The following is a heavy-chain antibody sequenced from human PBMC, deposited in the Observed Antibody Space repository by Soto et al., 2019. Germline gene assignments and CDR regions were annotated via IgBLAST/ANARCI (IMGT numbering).Heavy chain of an antibody. V-gene: IGHV1-2*04. D-gene: IGHD3-10*01. Sequence: QVQLVQSGAEVKKPGASVKVSCKASGYTFTGQVIHWVRQAPGQGLEWMGWINPKSGGTQYAQKFQGWVTMARDTSINTAYMELSRLKSDDTGVYYCARDLHMARGMIPHFDYAMDVWGQGTTVTVSS. CDR1: GYTFTGQV. CDR3: ARDLHMARGMIPHFDYAMDV. CDR2: INPKSGGT. J-gene: IGHJ6*02.